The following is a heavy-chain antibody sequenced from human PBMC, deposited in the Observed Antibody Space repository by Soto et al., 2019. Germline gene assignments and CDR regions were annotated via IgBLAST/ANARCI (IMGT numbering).Heavy chain of an antibody. Sequence: GESLRISCRGSGYTFKNYWIGWLRQMPGKGLEWMGIIYPGDSDTRYSPSFQGQVTISVDRSITTAYLQWSSLKASDTAMYYCARGSEPGGTYRQRFEYWGQGILVTLSS. J-gene: IGHJ4*02. V-gene: IGHV5-51*01. CDR2: IYPGDSDT. CDR3: ARGSEPGGTYRQRFEY. D-gene: IGHD3-16*02. CDR1: GYTFKNYW.